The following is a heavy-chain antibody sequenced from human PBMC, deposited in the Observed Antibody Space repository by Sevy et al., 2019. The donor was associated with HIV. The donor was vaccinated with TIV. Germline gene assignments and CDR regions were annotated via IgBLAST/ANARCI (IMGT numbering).Heavy chain of an antibody. CDR2: ISSSSSTI. D-gene: IGHD2-2*01. J-gene: IGHJ6*02. Sequence: GGSLRLSCAASGFTFSSYSMNWVRQAPGKGLEWVSYISSSSSTIYYADSVKGRFTISRDNAKNSLYLQMNSLRAEDTAVYYCARDFIVVVLAVPWYGMDVWGQGTTVTVSS. V-gene: IGHV3-48*01. CDR3: ARDFIVVVLAVPWYGMDV. CDR1: GFTFSSYS.